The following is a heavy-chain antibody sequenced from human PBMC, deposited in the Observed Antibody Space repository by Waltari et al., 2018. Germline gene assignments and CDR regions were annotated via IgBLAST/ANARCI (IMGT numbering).Heavy chain of an antibody. D-gene: IGHD2-8*01. CDR3: ARGTMVYGV. J-gene: IGHJ4*02. CDR1: GGSFSGYY. Sequence: QVQLQQWGAGLLKPSETLSLTCAVCGGSFSGYYWSWIRQPPGKGLEWIGEINHSGSTNYNPSLKSRVTISVDTSKNQFSLKLSSVTAADTAVYYCARGTMVYGVWGQGTLVTVSS. V-gene: IGHV4-34*01. CDR2: INHSGST.